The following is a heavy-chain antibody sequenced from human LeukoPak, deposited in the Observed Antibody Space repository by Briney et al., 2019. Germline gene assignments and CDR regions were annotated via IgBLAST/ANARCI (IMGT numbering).Heavy chain of an antibody. V-gene: IGHV1-2*02. Sequence: ASVKVSCKASGYTFTGYYMHWVRQAPGQGLEWMGWVNPNSGGTNYAQKFQGRVTMTRDTSISTAYMELSRLRSDDTAVCYCARSLYSSSWYDYWGQGTLVTVSS. CDR3: ARSLYSSSWYDY. J-gene: IGHJ4*02. CDR2: VNPNSGGT. CDR1: GYTFTGYY. D-gene: IGHD6-13*01.